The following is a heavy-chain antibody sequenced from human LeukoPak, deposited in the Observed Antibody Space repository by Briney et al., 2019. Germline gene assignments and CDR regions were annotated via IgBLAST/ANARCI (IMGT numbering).Heavy chain of an antibody. CDR3: ARQRRIAARPYYYYYYTDV. D-gene: IGHD6-6*01. CDR1: GYSFTSYW. J-gene: IGHJ6*03. CDR2: IYPGDSDT. V-gene: IGHV5-51*01. Sequence: GESLKISCKGSGYSFTSYWIGWVRQMPGKGLEWMGIIYPGDSDTRYSPSFQGQVTISADKSISTAYLQWSSLKASDTAMYYCARQRRIAARPYYYYYYTDVWGKGTTVTVSS.